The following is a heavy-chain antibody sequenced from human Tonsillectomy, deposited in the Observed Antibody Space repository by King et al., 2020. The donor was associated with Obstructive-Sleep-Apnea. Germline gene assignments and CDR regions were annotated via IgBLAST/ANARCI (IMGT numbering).Heavy chain of an antibody. J-gene: IGHJ4*02. V-gene: IGHV3-23*04. Sequence: VQLVESGGGLVQPGGSLRLSCAASGFTFNSYAMSWFLQAPGRGLDWVSTISGIGDITYYADSVRGRFTISRDNTKKTLSLQMNSLRTEDTAIYYCAKLVGSTGVDYWGQGTLVAVSS. CDR2: ISGIGDIT. CDR1: GFTFNSYA. CDR3: AKLVGSTGVDY. D-gene: IGHD2-8*02.